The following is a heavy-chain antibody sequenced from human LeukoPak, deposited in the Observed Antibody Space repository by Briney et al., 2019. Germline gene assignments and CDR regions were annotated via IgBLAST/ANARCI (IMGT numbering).Heavy chain of an antibody. CDR2: INPSSGTT. J-gene: IGHJ4*02. V-gene: IGHV1-46*01. CDR1: GYIFTNYY. CDR3: ARVGYYGSGSYGYFDY. Sequence: ASVKVSCKASGYIFTNYYMHWVRQAPGQGLEWMGIINPSSGTTTYAQKFQGRVTMTRDTSTSTLYMELSSLRSEDTAVYYCARVGYYGSGSYGYFDYWGQGTLVTVSS. D-gene: IGHD3-10*01.